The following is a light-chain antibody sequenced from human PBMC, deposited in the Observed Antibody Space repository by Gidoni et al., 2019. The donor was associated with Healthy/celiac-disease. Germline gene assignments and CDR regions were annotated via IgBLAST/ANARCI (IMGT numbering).Light chain of an antibody. CDR1: QSVLYSSNNKND. CDR2: WAS. Sequence: DIVMTQSPDSLAVSLGERATINCKSSQSVLYSSNNKNDLTWYQQKPGQPPTLLLYWASTRESGVPARFSGGGSGTDFSLPISSLQAEDVAVYYCQQYYSTPQTFGQXTKLEIK. CDR3: QQYYSTPQT. V-gene: IGKV4-1*01. J-gene: IGKJ2*01.